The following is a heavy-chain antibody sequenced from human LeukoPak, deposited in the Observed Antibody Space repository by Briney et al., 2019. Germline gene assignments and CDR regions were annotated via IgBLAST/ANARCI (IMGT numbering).Heavy chain of an antibody. CDR2: IYYSGST. CDR3: ATCGYGGNSDY. D-gene: IGHD4-23*01. CDR1: GGSISSGDYY. Sequence: SETLSLTCTVSGGSISSGDYYWSWIRQPPGKGLEWIGYIYYSGSTYYNPSLKSRVTISVDTSKNQFSLKLGSVTAADTAVYYCATCGYGGNSDYWGQGTLVTVSS. V-gene: IGHV4-30-4*01. J-gene: IGHJ4*02.